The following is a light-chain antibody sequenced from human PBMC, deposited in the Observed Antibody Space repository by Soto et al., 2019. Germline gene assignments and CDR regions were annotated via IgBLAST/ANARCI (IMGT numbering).Light chain of an antibody. CDR2: DAS. J-gene: IGKJ5*01. CDR3: QQRSNWPTIT. Sequence: EIVLTQSPATLSLSRWERATLSWRASQSVSSYLAWYQQKPGQAPRLLVYDASNRATGIPARFSGSGSATDFTLTISSLQPEDFAVYYCQQRSNWPTITFGQGTRLEIK. V-gene: IGKV3-11*01. CDR1: QSVSSY.